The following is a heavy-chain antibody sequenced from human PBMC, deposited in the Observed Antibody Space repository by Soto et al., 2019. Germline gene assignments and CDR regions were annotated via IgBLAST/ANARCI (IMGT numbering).Heavy chain of an antibody. D-gene: IGHD3-9*01. CDR3: ARDGRPYYVILTGYYMDYYYYYYGMDV. V-gene: IGHV3-48*01. CDR1: GFTFSSYS. Sequence: GGSLRLSCAASGFTFSSYSMNWVRQAPGKGLEWVSYISSSSSTIYYADSVKGRFTISRDNAKNSLYLQMNSLRAEDTAVYYCARDGRPYYVILTGYYMDYYYYYYGMDVWGQGTTVTVSS. CDR2: ISSSSSTI. J-gene: IGHJ6*02.